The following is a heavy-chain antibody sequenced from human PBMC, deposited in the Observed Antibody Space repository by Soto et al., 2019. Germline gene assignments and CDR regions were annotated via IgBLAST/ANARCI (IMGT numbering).Heavy chain of an antibody. CDR2: INYDGYS. D-gene: IGHD3-10*01. Sequence: QVQLQESGPGLVKPSETLSLTCTVSGGSITNYYCSWFRQPPGKGLEWIGYINYDGYSAYNLSLKRRVTLSMDASKTQLSLMLESVTATGTAVYYCARHGFGPLHGLVDVWGPGTTVIVSS. CDR1: GGSITNYY. V-gene: IGHV4-59*08. J-gene: IGHJ6*02. CDR3: ARHGFGPLHGLVDV.